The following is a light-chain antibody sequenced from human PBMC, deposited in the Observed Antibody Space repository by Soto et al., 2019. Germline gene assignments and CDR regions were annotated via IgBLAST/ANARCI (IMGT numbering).Light chain of an antibody. CDR3: SSYTSSSTPYV. Sequence: QSALTQPASVSGSPGQSITISCTGTSSDVGGYNYVSWYQQHPGKAPKLMIYDVSNRPPGVSNRFSGSKSGNPASLTISGLQAEDEADYYCSSYTSSSTPYVFGTGTKLTVL. V-gene: IGLV2-14*01. J-gene: IGLJ1*01. CDR1: SSDVGGYNY. CDR2: DVS.